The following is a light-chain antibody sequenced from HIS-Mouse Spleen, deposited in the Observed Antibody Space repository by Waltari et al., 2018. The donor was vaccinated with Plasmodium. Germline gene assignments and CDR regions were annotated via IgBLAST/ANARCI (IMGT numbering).Light chain of an antibody. J-gene: IGKJ2*01. CDR2: AAS. Sequence: AIRMTQSPSSFPASTGDRVTITCRASQGISSYLAWYQQKQGKAPKLLIYAASTLQSGVPSRFSGSGSGTDFTLTISCLQSEDFATYYCQQYYSYPYTFGQGTKLEIK. V-gene: IGKV1-8*01. CDR1: QGISSY. CDR3: QQYYSYPYT.